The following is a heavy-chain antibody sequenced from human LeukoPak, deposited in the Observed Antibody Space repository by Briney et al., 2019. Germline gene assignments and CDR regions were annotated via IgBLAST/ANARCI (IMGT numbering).Heavy chain of an antibody. CDR2: INPNSGGT. Sequence: VXVXCXXSXYTXTXXYMHWVRQAPGQGREWMGWINPNSGGTNYAQKFQGRVTMTRDTSISTAYMELSRLRSDDTAVYYCARDLQDYGDYVSDYWGQGTLVTVSS. CDR3: ARDLQDYGDYVSDY. V-gene: IGHV1-2*02. CDR1: XYTXTXXY. J-gene: IGHJ4*02. D-gene: IGHD4-17*01.